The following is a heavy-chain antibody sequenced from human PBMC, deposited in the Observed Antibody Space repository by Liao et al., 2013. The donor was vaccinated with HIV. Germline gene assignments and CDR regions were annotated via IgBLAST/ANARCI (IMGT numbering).Heavy chain of an antibody. J-gene: IGHJ3*02. CDR1: GDSISRSDYY. V-gene: IGHV4-39*07. CDR2: VYHSGST. D-gene: IGHD6-6*01. CDR3: ARTGSSGDAFDI. Sequence: QVQLQESGPGLVKPSGTLSLTCTVSGDSISRSDYYWGWVRQPPGKGLEWIASVYHSGSTNYNPSLKSRVTMSVDTSKNQFSLKLSSVTAADTAVYYCARTGSSGDAFDIWGQGTMVTVSS.